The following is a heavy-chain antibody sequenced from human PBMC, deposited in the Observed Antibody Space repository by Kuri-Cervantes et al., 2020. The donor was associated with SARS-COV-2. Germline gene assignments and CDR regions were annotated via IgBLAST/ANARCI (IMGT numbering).Heavy chain of an antibody. CDR2: IYYSGST. Sequence: SETLSLTCTVSGGSISSSSYYWGWIRQPPGKGLEWIGSIYYSGSTYYNPSLKSRVTISVDTSKNQFSLKLSSVTAADTAVYYCAGAYGDNGLGFDYWGQGTLVTVSS. J-gene: IGHJ4*02. V-gene: IGHV4-39*01. CDR1: GGSISSSSYY. CDR3: AGAYGDNGLGFDY. D-gene: IGHD4-17*01.